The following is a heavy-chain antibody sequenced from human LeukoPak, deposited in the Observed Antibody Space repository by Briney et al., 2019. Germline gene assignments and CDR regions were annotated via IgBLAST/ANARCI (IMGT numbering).Heavy chain of an antibody. V-gene: IGHV4-4*07. Sequence: PSETLSLTCIVSGGSISSHYWSWVRQPAGKGLEGIGHIYSSGRTIYNPSLKSRVTISVDKSKNQFSLKLSSVTAADTAVYYCARDDTTVTTLSNYYYMDVWGKGTTVTVSS. CDR1: GGSISSHY. CDR3: ARDDTTVTTLSNYYYMDV. J-gene: IGHJ6*03. D-gene: IGHD4-17*01. CDR2: IYSSGRT.